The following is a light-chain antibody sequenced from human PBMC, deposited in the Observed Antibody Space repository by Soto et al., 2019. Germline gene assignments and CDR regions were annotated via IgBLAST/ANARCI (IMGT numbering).Light chain of an antibody. CDR2: DVS. CDR3: SSYTSSSTQV. Sequence: QSALTQPASVSGSPGQSITISCSGSTSDVGGYNFVSWYQQHPGKAPKLMLFDVSNRPSGVSERFSGSKSGNTASLTISGLQAEDEADYYCSSYTSSSTQVFGTGTKLTVL. CDR1: TSDVGGYNF. J-gene: IGLJ1*01. V-gene: IGLV2-14*01.